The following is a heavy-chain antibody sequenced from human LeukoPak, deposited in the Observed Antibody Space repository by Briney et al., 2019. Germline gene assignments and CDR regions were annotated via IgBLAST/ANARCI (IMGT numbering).Heavy chain of an antibody. CDR3: AKTSLGWLDP. CDR2: IDQDGRDK. CDR1: GFTFSDYW. D-gene: IGHD7-27*01. J-gene: IGHJ5*02. Sequence: GGSLRLSCAASGFTFSDYWMSWVRQAPGKGLEWVATIDQDGRDKFSVDSVKGRFTISRDNARNSMYLQMKSLRVEDTAVYYCAKTSLGWLDPWGQGALVTVSS. V-gene: IGHV3-7*01.